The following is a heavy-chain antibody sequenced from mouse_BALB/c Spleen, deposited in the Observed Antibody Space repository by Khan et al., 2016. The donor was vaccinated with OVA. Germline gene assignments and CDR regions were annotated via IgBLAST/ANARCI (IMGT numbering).Heavy chain of an antibody. V-gene: IGHV9-4*02. CDR2: INTHSGVP. CDR1: GYSFTTAG. CDR3: AEAGAAYYRNDGGAMEY. D-gene: IGHD2-14*01. Sequence: QIQLVQSGPELKKPGETVRISCKASGYSFTTAGIQWVQKMPGKGLKWIGWINTHSGVPKYAEDFKGRFAFSLEISVSTAYLQITNLKNEDTATYICAEAGAAYYRNDGGAMEYWGQGTTVTVSS. J-gene: IGHJ4*01.